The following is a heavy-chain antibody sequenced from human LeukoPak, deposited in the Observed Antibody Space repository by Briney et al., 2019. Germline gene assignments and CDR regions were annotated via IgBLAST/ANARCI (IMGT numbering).Heavy chain of an antibody. CDR3: ARHSYSSSWYREFDY. J-gene: IGHJ4*02. Sequence: SETLPLTCTVSGGSISSYYWSWIRQPPGKGLEWIGYIYYSGSTNYNPSLKSRVTISVDTSKNQFSLKLSSVTAADTAVYYCARHSYSSSWYREFDYWGQGTLVTVSS. V-gene: IGHV4-59*08. CDR2: IYYSGST. D-gene: IGHD6-13*01. CDR1: GGSISSYY.